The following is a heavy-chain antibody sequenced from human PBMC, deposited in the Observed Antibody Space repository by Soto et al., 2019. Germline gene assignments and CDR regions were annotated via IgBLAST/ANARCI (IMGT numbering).Heavy chain of an antibody. Sequence: PSETLSLTCAVYGGSFSGYYWSWIRQPPGKGLEWIGEINHSGSTNYNPSLKSRVTISLDTSKNQFSLKLSSVTAADMAVYYCARDSWSEGSGWYFDDWGQGTLVTVSS. CDR1: GGSFSGYY. CDR3: ARDSWSEGSGWYFDD. D-gene: IGHD6-19*01. J-gene: IGHJ4*02. CDR2: INHSGST. V-gene: IGHV4-34*01.